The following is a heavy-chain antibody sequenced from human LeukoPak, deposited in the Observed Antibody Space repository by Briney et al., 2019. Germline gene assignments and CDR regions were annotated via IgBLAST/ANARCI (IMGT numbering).Heavy chain of an antibody. Sequence: LETLSLTCAVSGVSISSSEWWIWVRQPPGQGLEWIGEIHRDGRTRYNPSLKSRVTMSIDYSKNQFSLKVSSVTAADTAVYYCARQQCNGGSCYSRAIWFDPWGQGTLVSVSS. CDR3: ARQQCNGGSCYSRAIWFDP. J-gene: IGHJ5*02. CDR2: IHRDGRT. CDR1: GVSISSSEW. D-gene: IGHD2-15*01. V-gene: IGHV4-4*02.